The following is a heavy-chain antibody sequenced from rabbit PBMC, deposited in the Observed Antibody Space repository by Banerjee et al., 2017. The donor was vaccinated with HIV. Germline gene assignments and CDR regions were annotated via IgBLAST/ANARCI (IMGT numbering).Heavy chain of an antibody. V-gene: IGHV1S45*01. D-gene: IGHD8-1*01. CDR2: IDAGSSGNT. Sequence: QEQLEESGGDLVKPEGSLTLTCTASGFSFSSYYNMCWVRQAPGKGLEWIACIDAGSSGNTVYASWAKGRFTISKTSSTTVTLQMTSLTAADTATYFCARDPAGGGNYYTLWGPGTLVTVS. J-gene: IGHJ6*01. CDR1: GFSFSSYYN. CDR3: ARDPAGGGNYYTL.